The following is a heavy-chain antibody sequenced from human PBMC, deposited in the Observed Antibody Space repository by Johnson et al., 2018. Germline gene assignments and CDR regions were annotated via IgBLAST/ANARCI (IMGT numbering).Heavy chain of an antibody. V-gene: IGHV3-30-3*01. Sequence: QVQLVESGGGVVQPGRSLRLSCAASGFTFGHYAMHWVRQAPGKGLEWVAIISYDGNNKYYGDSMKGRFTISRDNFKKTVYLQMNSLGAEGTAVYYCVKDGPRVVGATWGDACDIWGQGTMVTVSS. D-gene: IGHD1-26*01. CDR1: GFTFGHYA. CDR2: ISYDGNNK. CDR3: VKDGPRVVGATWGDACDI. J-gene: IGHJ3*02.